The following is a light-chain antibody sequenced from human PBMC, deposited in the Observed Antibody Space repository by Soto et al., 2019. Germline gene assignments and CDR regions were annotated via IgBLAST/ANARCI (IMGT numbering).Light chain of an antibody. CDR3: QQANSFPFT. Sequence: DIQMTQSPSSVSASVGDRVTITCRASQAIGTWLAWYQQKPGKAPKLLIYAASTLQSGVPSRFSGSGTETHFPLPVSSLQPEDFATYYGQQANSFPFTFRPGTKVDI. CDR2: AAS. J-gene: IGKJ3*01. V-gene: IGKV1D-12*01. CDR1: QAIGTW.